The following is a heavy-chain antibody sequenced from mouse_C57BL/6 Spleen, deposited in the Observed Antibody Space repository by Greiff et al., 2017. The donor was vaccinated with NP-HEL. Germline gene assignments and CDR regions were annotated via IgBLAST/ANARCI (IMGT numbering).Heavy chain of an antibody. J-gene: IGHJ2*01. CDR2: INPSSGYT. Sequence: VQLQQSGAELAKPGASVKLSCKASGYTFTSYWMHWVKQRPGQGLEWIGYINPSSGYTKYNQKFKDKATLTADKSSSTAYMQLSSLTYEDSAVYYCARGSTTVGALPWHYFDYWGQGTTLTVSS. D-gene: IGHD1-1*01. CDR1: GYTFTSYW. V-gene: IGHV1-7*01. CDR3: ARGSTTVGALPWHYFDY.